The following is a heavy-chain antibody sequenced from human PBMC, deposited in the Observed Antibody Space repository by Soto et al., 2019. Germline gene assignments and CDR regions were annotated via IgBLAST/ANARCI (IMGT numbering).Heavy chain of an antibody. CDR3: ARGIKGLPPSAFDI. CDR1: GYAFSNYD. J-gene: IGHJ3*02. D-gene: IGHD5-12*01. CDR2: LNPNTDKT. V-gene: IGHV1-8*01. Sequence: ASVKVSCKASGYAFSNYDINWVRQATGQGLEWMGWLNPNTDKTGSAQKFQGRVTMTRNTSISTAYLELSGLRSDDTAVYYCARGIKGLPPSAFDIWGQGTRVTVSS.